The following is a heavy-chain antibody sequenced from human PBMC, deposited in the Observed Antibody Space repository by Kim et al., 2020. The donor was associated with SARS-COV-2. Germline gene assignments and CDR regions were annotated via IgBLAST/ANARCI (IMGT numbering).Heavy chain of an antibody. V-gene: IGHV3-74*01. CDR2: VGGDGGSR. Sequence: GGSLRLSCAASGFTFTNYWIHWVRQIPGKGPVWVSSVGGDGGSRYYADSVKGRFSTSRDNANNMVYLQMNSLRVDDTAIYYCTSIFDYLGQGGLVTVAP. D-gene: IGHD3-3*02. J-gene: IGHJ4*02. CDR3: TSIFDY. CDR1: GFTFTNYW.